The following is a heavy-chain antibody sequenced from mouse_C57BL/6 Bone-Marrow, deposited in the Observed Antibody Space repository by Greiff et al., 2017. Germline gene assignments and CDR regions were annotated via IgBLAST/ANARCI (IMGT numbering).Heavy chain of an antibody. V-gene: IGHV5-9-1*02. CDR2: ISSGGDYI. Sequence: EVKVEESGEGLVKPGGSLKLSCAASGFTFSSYAMSWVRQTPEKRLEWVAYISSGGDYIYYADTVKGRFTNSRDNARNTLYQQMSSQKSDNTYMYYCTREGGGFAYWGQGTLVTVSA. CDR1: GFTFSSYA. J-gene: IGHJ3*01. CDR3: TREGGGFAY.